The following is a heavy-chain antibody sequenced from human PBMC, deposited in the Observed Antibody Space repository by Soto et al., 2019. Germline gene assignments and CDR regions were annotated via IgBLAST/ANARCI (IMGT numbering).Heavy chain of an antibody. D-gene: IGHD1-20*01. J-gene: IGHJ6*02. Sequence: ASVKVSCKVSGYTLTELSMHWVRQAPGKGLEWMGGFDPEDGETIYAQKFQGRVTMTEDTSTDTAYMGLSSLRSEDTAVYYCATIHRINWNDLYYYYYGMDVWGQGTTVTVSS. CDR3: ATIHRINWNDLYYYYYGMDV. CDR2: FDPEDGET. V-gene: IGHV1-24*01. CDR1: GYTLTELS.